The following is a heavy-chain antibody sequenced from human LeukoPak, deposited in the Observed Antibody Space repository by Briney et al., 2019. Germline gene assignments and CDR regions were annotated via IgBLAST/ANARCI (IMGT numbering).Heavy chain of an antibody. J-gene: IGHJ4*02. CDR1: GYTFTSYG. Sequence: ASVKVSCKASGYTFTSYGISWVRQAPGQGLEWMGWISAYNGNTNYAQKLQGRVTMTTDTSTSTAYMELRSLRSDDTAVYYCARDHSLCSGGSCYSGSIRSIFWGQGTLVTVSS. V-gene: IGHV1-18*01. CDR3: ARDHSLCSGGSCYSGSIRSIF. D-gene: IGHD2-15*01. CDR2: ISAYNGNT.